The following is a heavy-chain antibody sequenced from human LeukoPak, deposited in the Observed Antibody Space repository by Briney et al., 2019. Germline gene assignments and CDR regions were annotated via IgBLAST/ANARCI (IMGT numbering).Heavy chain of an antibody. J-gene: IGHJ4*02. CDR3: ARLEYSYGYIDY. CDR2: ISGIGSI. CDR1: GGSISSYY. D-gene: IGHD5-18*01. Sequence: PSETLSLTCTVSGGSISSYYWSWIRQPPGKGLEWIAYISGIGSINYNPSLKSRVTISLDTSKNQFSLKLSSVTAADTAVYYCARLEYSYGYIDYWGQGTLVTVSS. V-gene: IGHV4-59*08.